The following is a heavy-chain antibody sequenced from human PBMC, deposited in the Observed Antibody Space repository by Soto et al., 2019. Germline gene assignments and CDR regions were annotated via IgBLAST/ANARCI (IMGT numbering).Heavy chain of an antibody. D-gene: IGHD3-16*01. CDR1: GFSLSTSGAG. Sequence: QITLKESGPTLVKPTQTLTLTCTFSGFSLSTSGAGVGWIRQPPGKALEWLAVIYWNDDKRYSPSLKSRLTITKDTSKNQVVLSMTNMDPVDTATFFCARTFGGEFHYWGQGTLVTVSS. CDR2: IYWNDDK. V-gene: IGHV2-5*01. J-gene: IGHJ4*02. CDR3: ARTFGGEFHY.